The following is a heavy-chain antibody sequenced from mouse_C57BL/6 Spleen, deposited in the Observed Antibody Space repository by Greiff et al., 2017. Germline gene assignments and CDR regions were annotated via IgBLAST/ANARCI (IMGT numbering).Heavy chain of an antibody. V-gene: IGHV3-1*01. CDR2: ISYSGST. D-gene: IGHD2-5*01. CDR1: GYSITSGYD. J-gene: IGHJ1*03. Sequence: EVKLVESGPGMVKPSQSLSLTCTVTGYSITSGYDWHWIRHFPGNKLEWMGYISYSGSTNYNPSLKSRISITHDTSKNHFFLRLNSVTTEDTATYYCARGESYSNPYWYFDVWGTGTTVTVSS. CDR3: ARGESYSNPYWYFDV.